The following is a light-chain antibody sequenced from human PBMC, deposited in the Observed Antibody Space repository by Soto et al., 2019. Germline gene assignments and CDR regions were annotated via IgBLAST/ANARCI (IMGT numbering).Light chain of an antibody. J-gene: IGLJ2*01. CDR2: EVS. CDR3: SSYTSSSTLG. CDR1: SSDVGGYNY. V-gene: IGLV2-14*01. Sequence: QSVLTQPASVSGSPGQSITISCTGTSSDVGGYNYVSWYQQHPGKAPKLMIYEVSNRPPGVSNRFSGSKSGNTASLTISGLQAEDEADYYCSSYTSSSTLGFGGGTKVTVL.